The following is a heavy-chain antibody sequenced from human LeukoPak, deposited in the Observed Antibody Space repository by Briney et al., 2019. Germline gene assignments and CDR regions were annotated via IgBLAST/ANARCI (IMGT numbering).Heavy chain of an antibody. J-gene: IGHJ4*02. V-gene: IGHV4-39*01. D-gene: IGHD6-6*01. Sequence: SETLSLTCTVSGGSISSSSYYWGWIRQPPGKRLEWIGSIYYSGSTYYNPSLKSRVTISVDTSKNQFSLKLSSVTAADTAVYYCASAYSSSSHPLDYWGQGTLVTVSS. CDR3: ASAYSSSSHPLDY. CDR1: GGSISSSSYY. CDR2: IYYSGST.